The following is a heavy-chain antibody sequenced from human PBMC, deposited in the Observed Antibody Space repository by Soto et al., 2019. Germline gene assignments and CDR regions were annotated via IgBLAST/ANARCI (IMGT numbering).Heavy chain of an antibody. J-gene: IGHJ5*02. CDR2: ISYDGSNK. D-gene: IGHD3-22*01. CDR1: GFTFSSYA. V-gene: IGHV3-30-3*01. Sequence: PGGSLRLSCAASGFTFSSYAMHWVRQAPGKGLEWVAVISYDGSNKYYADSVKGRFTISRDNSKNTLYLQMNSLRAEDTAVYYCARDPSPLNYDRTPNWFDPWGQGTLVTVSS. CDR3: ARDPSPLNYDRTPNWFDP.